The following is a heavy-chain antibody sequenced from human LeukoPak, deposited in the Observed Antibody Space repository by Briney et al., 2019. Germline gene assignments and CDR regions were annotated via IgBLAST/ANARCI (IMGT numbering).Heavy chain of an antibody. CDR1: GGSISGYY. D-gene: IGHD3-9*01. V-gene: IGHV4-59*12. CDR3: ARRPALRYFDRPFFGWFTP. J-gene: IGHJ5*02. Sequence: PSETLSLTCAVSGGSISGYYWSWIRQPPGKGLEWIGDINYSGSTNYNPSLKSRVTISVDTSKNQFSLKLSSVTAADTAVYYCARRPALRYFDRPFFGWFTPWGKGTLVTVPS. CDR2: INYSGST.